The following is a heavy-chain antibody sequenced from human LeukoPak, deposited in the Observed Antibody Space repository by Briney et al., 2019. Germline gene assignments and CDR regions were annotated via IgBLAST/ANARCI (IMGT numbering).Heavy chain of an antibody. V-gene: IGHV4-59*08. CDR2: IYYSGGT. Sequence: SETLSLTCTVSGGSISSYYWSWIRQPPGKGLEWIGYIYYSGGTDCNPSLKSRVTISVDTSKNQFSLKLRSVTAADTAVYYCARHVTISGPYDASDIWGQGTMVTVSP. D-gene: IGHD5-24*01. CDR1: GGSISSYY. CDR3: ARHVTISGPYDASDI. J-gene: IGHJ3*02.